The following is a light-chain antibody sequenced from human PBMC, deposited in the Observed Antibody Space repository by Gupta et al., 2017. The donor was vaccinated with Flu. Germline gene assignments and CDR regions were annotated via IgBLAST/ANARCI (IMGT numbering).Light chain of an antibody. J-gene: IGLJ3*02. CDR3: YSTDSSGDHRV. CDR1: ALPKKY. Sequence: GQTARITCSVDALPKKYAYWYQQKSGQAPVLVIYEDTKRPSGIPEKFSGSSSGTMATLTISGAQVEDEGDYYCYSTDSSGDHRVFGGGTKLTVL. V-gene: IGLV3-10*01. CDR2: EDT.